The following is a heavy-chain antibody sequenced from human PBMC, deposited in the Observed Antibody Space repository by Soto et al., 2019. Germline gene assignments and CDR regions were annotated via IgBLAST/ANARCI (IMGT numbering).Heavy chain of an antibody. V-gene: IGHV5-51*01. CDR3: ARYLSAAAGMSYYYGMDV. D-gene: IGHD6-13*01. CDR1: GYSFTSYW. CDR2: IYPGDSDT. Sequence: PGESLKISCKGSGYSFTSYWISWVRQMPGKGLEWMGIIYPGDSDTRYSPSFQGQVTISADKSISTAYLQWSSLKASDTAMYYCARYLSAAAGMSYYYGMDVWGQGTTVTVSS. J-gene: IGHJ6*02.